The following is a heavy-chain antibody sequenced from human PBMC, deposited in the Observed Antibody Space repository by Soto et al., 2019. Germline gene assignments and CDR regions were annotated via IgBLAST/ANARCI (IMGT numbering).Heavy chain of an antibody. CDR1: GGTFSSYA. CDR3: ARDKGNYDFWSGYRYYCYGMDV. J-gene: IGHJ6*02. V-gene: IGHV1-69*06. D-gene: IGHD3-3*01. CDR2: IIPIFGTA. Sequence: GASVKVSCKASGGTFSSYAISWVRQAPGQGLEWMGGIIPIFGTANYAQKFQGRVTITADKSTSTAYMELSSLRSEDTAVYYCARDKGNYDFWSGYRYYCYGMDVWGQGTTVTVSS.